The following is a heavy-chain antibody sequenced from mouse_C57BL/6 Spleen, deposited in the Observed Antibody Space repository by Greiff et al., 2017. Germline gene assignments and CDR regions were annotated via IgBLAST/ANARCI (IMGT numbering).Heavy chain of an antibody. D-gene: IGHD1-1*01. CDR1: GYTFTSYW. Sequence: QVQLQQPGAELVRPGSSVKLSCKASGYTFTSYWMDWVKQRPGQGLEWIGNIYPSDSETHYNQKFKDKDTLTVDKSSSTAYMQLSSLTSEDSAVYCCARRITTERYFDVWGTGTTVTVSS. CDR2: IYPSDSET. J-gene: IGHJ1*03. V-gene: IGHV1-61*01. CDR3: ARRITTERYFDV.